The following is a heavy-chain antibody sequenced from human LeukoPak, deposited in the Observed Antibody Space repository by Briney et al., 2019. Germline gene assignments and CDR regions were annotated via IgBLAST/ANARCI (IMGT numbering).Heavy chain of an antibody. CDR2: ISNSGSTK. V-gene: IGHV3-48*03. J-gene: IGHJ4*02. CDR3: AAVIDY. CDR1: GFTFSSYE. Sequence: GGSLRLSCAASGFTFSSYEMNWIRQAPGKGLEWISYISNSGSTKYYADSVKGRFTISRDNAKNSLYLQMNSLRAEDTAVYYCAAVIDYWGQGTLVTVSS.